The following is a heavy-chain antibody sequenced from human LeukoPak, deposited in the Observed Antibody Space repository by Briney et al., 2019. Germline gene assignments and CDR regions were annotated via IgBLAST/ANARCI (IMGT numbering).Heavy chain of an antibody. V-gene: IGHV3-33*01. CDR3: ARDTYYYDSSGYYYFDY. D-gene: IGHD3-22*01. Sequence: PGRSLRLSCAASGFTFSSYGMHWVRQAPGKGLEWVAVIWYDGGNKYYADSVKGRFTISRDNSKNTLYLQMNSLGAEDTAVYYCARDTYYYDSSGYYYFDYWGQGTLVTVSS. J-gene: IGHJ4*02. CDR1: GFTFSSYG. CDR2: IWYDGGNK.